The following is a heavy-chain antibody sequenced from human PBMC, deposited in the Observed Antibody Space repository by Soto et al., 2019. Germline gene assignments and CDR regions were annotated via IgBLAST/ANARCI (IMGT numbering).Heavy chain of an antibody. CDR3: AKNGDRFYCSGGSCYYYYYGMDV. V-gene: IGHV3-30*18. Sequence: QVQLVESGGGVVQPGRSLRLSCAASGFTFSSYGMHWVRQAPGKGLEWVAVISYDGSNKYYADSVKGRFTISRDNSKNTXXSXMXNLRAEDAAVYYCAKNGDRFYCSGGSCYYYYYGMDVWGQGTTVTVSS. CDR2: ISYDGSNK. CDR1: GFTFSSYG. D-gene: IGHD2-15*01. J-gene: IGHJ6*02.